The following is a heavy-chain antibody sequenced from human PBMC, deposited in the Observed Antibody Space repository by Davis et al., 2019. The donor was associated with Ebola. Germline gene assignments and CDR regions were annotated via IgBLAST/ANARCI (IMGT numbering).Heavy chain of an antibody. CDR3: TPSSSYGYDY. CDR2: IRSKAKSYAT. V-gene: IGHV3-73*01. D-gene: IGHD6-13*01. CDR1: GFTFSGSA. Sequence: GGSLSLSCAASGFTFSGSAMHWVRQASGKGLEWVGRIRSKAKSYATAYAASVKGRFTISRDDSKNTAYLQMNSLKTEDTAVYYCTPSSSYGYDYWGQGTLVTVSS. J-gene: IGHJ4*02.